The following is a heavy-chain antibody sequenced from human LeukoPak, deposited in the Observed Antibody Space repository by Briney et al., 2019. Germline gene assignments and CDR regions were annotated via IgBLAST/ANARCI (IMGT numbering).Heavy chain of an antibody. Sequence: SETLSLTCAVSGGSISSGGYSWSWIRQPPGKGLEWIGYIYYSGSTYYNPSLKSRVTISVDTSKNQFSLKLSSVTAADTAVYYCARVVVGTMIVVADAFDIWGQGTMVTVSS. CDR3: ARVVVGTMIVVADAFDI. CDR2: IYYSGST. D-gene: IGHD3-22*01. J-gene: IGHJ3*02. V-gene: IGHV4-30-4*07. CDR1: GGSISSGGYS.